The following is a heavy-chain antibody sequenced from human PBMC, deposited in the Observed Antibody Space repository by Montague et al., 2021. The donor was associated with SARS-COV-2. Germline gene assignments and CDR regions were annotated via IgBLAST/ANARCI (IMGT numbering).Heavy chain of an antibody. CDR3: AKDLVIREARPDALDV. CDR2: ISSSTNII. Sequence: SLRLTCAASGFTFSSYRVNWVRQAPGKGLEWISYISSSTNIIYYADSVKGRFTISRDNDRNSLYLQMNSLRVDDTAVYYCAKDLVIREARPDALDVWGQGTVVTVSS. J-gene: IGHJ3*01. V-gene: IGHV3-48*04. D-gene: IGHD6-6*01. CDR1: GFTFSSYR.